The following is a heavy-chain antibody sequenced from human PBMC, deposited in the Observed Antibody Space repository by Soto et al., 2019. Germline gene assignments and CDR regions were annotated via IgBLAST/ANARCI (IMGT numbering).Heavy chain of an antibody. D-gene: IGHD3-3*01. CDR1: GGSITSYY. CDR2: IYYSGSA. V-gene: IGHV4-59*01. Sequence: SETLPLTCTVSGGSITSYYWSWIRQPPGKGLEWFGYIYYSGSANYNPSLKSRVTISVDTSKNQFSLKLSSVTAADTAVYYCASLNYDFWSGYSHYAEYFQHWGQGTLVTVS. CDR3: ASLNYDFWSGYSHYAEYFQH. J-gene: IGHJ1*01.